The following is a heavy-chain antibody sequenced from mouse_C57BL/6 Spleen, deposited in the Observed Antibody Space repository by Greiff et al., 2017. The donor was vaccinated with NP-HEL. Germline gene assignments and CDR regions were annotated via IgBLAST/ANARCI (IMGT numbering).Heavy chain of an antibody. Sequence: VKLQESGAELVKPGASVKISCKASGYAFSSYWMNWVKQRPGKGLEWIGQIYPGDGDTNYNGKFKGKATLTADKSSSTAYMQLSSLTSDDSAVYFCASTNGYDWFAYWGQGTLVTVSA. CDR2: IYPGDGDT. CDR3: ASTNGYDWFAY. J-gene: IGHJ3*01. CDR1: GYAFSSYW. D-gene: IGHD2-2*01. V-gene: IGHV1-80*01.